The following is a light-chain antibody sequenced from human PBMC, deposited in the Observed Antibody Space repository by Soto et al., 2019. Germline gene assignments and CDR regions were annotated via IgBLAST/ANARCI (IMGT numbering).Light chain of an antibody. J-gene: IGLJ1*01. CDR1: SRDVGGDNY. Sequence: QSALTQPASVSGSPGQSITISCTGTSRDVGGDNYVSWYQQHPGQAPKLMIYDVTDRPSGVSSRFSGSKSGNTASLTISGLQAQDEADYYCSSYTVSSSYVFGTGTKLTVL. CDR2: DVT. V-gene: IGLV2-14*01. CDR3: SSYTVSSSYV.